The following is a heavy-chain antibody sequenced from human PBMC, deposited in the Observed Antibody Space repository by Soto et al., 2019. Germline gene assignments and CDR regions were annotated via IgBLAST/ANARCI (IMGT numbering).Heavy chain of an antibody. Sequence: GGSLRLSCAASGFTFTAYTINWVRQAPGKGLEWVASITRDSNHIYFADSVKGRFTLSRDNAKSSVYLQMNSLRAEDTAIYFCARPFIVGSTTLGYWGQGTLVTVSS. V-gene: IGHV3-21*01. D-gene: IGHD1-26*01. CDR2: ITRDSNHI. CDR1: GFTFTAYT. CDR3: ARPFIVGSTTLGY. J-gene: IGHJ4*02.